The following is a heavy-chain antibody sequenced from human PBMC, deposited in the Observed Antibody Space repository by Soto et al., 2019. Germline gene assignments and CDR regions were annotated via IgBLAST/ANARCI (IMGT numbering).Heavy chain of an antibody. V-gene: IGHV3-30-3*01. CDR2: ISYDGSNK. Sequence: QVQLVESGGGVVQPGRSLRLSCAASGFTFSSYAMHWVRQAPGKGLEWVAVISYDGSNKYYADSVKGRFTISRDNSKNTPYLQMNSLRAEDTAVYYCARDGDSSVPTDYYYYYGMDVWGQGTTVTVSS. D-gene: IGHD3-22*01. CDR1: GFTFSSYA. J-gene: IGHJ6*02. CDR3: ARDGDSSVPTDYYYYYGMDV.